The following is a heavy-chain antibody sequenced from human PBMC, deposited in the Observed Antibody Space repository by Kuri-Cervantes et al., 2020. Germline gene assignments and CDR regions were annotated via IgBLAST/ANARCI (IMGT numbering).Heavy chain of an antibody. CDR1: GGTFSSYA. J-gene: IGHJ1*01. D-gene: IGHD4-17*01. CDR3: ARWKDGDYPAYFQH. Sequence: SVKVSCKASGGTFSSYAISWVRRAPGQGLEWMGGIIPIFGTANYAQKFQGRVTITADESTSTAYMELSSLRSEDTAVYYCARWKDGDYPAYFQHWGQGTLVTVSS. V-gene: IGHV1-69*13. CDR2: IIPIFGTA.